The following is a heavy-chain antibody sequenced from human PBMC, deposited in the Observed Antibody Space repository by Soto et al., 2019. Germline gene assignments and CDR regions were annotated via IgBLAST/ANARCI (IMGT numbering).Heavy chain of an antibody. D-gene: IGHD2-15*01. V-gene: IGHV4-30-4*01. CDR1: GGSISSGDYY. J-gene: IGHJ5*02. Sequence: SETLSLTCTVSGGSISSGDYYWSWIRQPPGKGLEWIGYIYYSGSTYYNPSLKSRVTISVDTSKNQFSLKLRSVTAADTAVYYCARGARVVRFDPWGQGTLVTVSS. CDR3: ARGARVVRFDP. CDR2: IYYSGST.